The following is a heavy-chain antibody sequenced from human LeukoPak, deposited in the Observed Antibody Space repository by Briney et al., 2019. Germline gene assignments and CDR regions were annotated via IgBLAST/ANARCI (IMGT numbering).Heavy chain of an antibody. D-gene: IGHD1-20*01. CDR3: ARDNWNGPSDAFDI. CDR2: IYHSGST. Sequence: SQTLSLTCAVSGGSISSGGYSWSWIRQPPGKGLEWIGYIYHSGSTYYNPSLKSRVTISVDRSKNQFSLKLSSVTAADTAVYYCARDNWNGPSDAFDIWGQGTMVTVSS. CDR1: GGSISSGGYS. J-gene: IGHJ3*02. V-gene: IGHV4-30-2*01.